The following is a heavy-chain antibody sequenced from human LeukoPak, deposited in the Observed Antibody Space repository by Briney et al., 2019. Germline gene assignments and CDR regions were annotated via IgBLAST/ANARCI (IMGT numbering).Heavy chain of an antibody. J-gene: IGHJ4*02. Sequence: GGSLRLSCAASGFTFSSYAMSWVRQAPGKGLEWVSAISGSGGSTYYADSVKGRFTISRDNSKNSLYLQMNSLRTEDTALYYCAKDLTSTTVVTGIDYWGQGTLVTVSS. CDR1: GFTFSSYA. V-gene: IGHV3-23*01. CDR2: ISGSGGST. D-gene: IGHD4-17*01. CDR3: AKDLTSTTVVTGIDY.